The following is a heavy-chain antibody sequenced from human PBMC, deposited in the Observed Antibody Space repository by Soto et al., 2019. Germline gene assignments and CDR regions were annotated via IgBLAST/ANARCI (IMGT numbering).Heavy chain of an antibody. Sequence: GGYLRLSCAASGFTFSSYAMSWVRQAPGKGLEWVSAISGSGGSTYYADSEKGRFTISRDNSKNTLYLQMNSLRAEDTAVYYCAKEGTGGDAFDIWGQGTMVTVSS. V-gene: IGHV3-23*01. J-gene: IGHJ3*02. CDR3: AKEGTGGDAFDI. CDR1: GFTFSSYA. D-gene: IGHD7-27*01. CDR2: ISGSGGST.